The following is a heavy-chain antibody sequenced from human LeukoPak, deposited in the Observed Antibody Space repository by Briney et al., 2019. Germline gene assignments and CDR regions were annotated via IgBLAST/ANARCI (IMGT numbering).Heavy chain of an antibody. J-gene: IGHJ4*02. CDR1: GGSFSGYY. D-gene: IGHD3-22*01. V-gene: IGHV4-34*01. CDR3: ARGQYLNRYYYDSSGFFDY. CDR2: INHSGST. Sequence: SETLSPTCAVYGGSFSGYYWSWIRQPPGKGLEWIGEINHSGSTNYNPSLKSRVTISVDTSKNQFSLKLSSVTAADTAVYYCARGQYLNRYYYDSSGFFDYWGQGTLVTVSS.